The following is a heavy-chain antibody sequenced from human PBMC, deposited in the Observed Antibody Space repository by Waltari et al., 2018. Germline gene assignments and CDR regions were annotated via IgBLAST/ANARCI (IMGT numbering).Heavy chain of an antibody. D-gene: IGHD6-13*01. CDR2: SHYSGST. J-gene: IGHJ4*02. CDR1: VGSISTYY. Sequence: QVQLQESGPGLVKPSETLSLTCTVSVGSISTYYWSWIRQPPGKGLEWIGDSHYSGSTSYNPSLKSRVTISIDTSKNQLSLKVSSGTAADTAVYYCAREYSSFDYWGQGTLVTVSS. V-gene: IGHV4-59*01. CDR3: AREYSSFDY.